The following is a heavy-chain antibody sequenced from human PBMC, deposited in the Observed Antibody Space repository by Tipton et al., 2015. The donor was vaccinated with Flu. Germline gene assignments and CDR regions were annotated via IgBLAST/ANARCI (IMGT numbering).Heavy chain of an antibody. CDR1: GGSISSYY. CDR3: ARGFAPEDAFDI. Sequence: TLSLTCTVSGGSISSYYWSWIRQPPGKGLEWIGYIYYSGSTNYNPSLKSRVTISVDTSKNQFSLKLSSVTAADTAVYYCARGFAPEDAFDIWGQGTMVTVSS. CDR2: IYYSGST. V-gene: IGHV4-59*01. J-gene: IGHJ3*02. D-gene: IGHD3-10*01.